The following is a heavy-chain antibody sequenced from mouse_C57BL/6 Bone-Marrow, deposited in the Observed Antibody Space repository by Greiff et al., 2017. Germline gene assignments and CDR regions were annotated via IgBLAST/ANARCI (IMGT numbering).Heavy chain of an antibody. J-gene: IGHJ3*01. CDR3: ARQYYGSGTWFAY. CDR2: ISSGGSYT. Sequence: EVQLVESGGDLVKPGGSLKLSCAASGFTFSSYGMSWVRQTPDKRLEWVATISSGGSYTYYPDSVKGRFTISRDNAKTTLYLQMSSLKSEDTAMYYCARQYYGSGTWFAYWGQGTLVTVSA. CDR1: GFTFSSYG. V-gene: IGHV5-6*01. D-gene: IGHD1-1*01.